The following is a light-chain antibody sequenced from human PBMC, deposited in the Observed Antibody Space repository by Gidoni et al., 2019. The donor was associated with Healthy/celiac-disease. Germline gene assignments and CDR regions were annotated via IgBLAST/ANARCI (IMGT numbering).Light chain of an antibody. CDR1: QGISSY. Sequence: ITQSPSSLSGSTGDRVTITCRASQGISSYLAWYQQKPGKAPKLLIYAASTLQSGVPSRFSGSGSGTDFTLTISCLQSEDFATYYCQQYYSYPPFTFGPGTKVDIK. CDR2: AAS. CDR3: QQYYSYPPFT. V-gene: IGKV1-8*01. J-gene: IGKJ3*01.